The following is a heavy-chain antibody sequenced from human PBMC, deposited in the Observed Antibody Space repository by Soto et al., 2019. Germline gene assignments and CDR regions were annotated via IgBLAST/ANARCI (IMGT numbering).Heavy chain of an antibody. D-gene: IGHD3-22*01. CDR1: GDFMNSAEHS. Sequence: SETLSLTCAVSGDFMNSAEHSWAWIRQPPGKGLEWIGYIHHSGNTYSNPALRSRLTMSVDRSKNQFSLKLTSVTATDTAIYYCARQVVVTSYYFDYRGLGPMVTVSS. V-gene: IGHV4-30-2*01. CDR3: ARQVVVTSYYFDY. CDR2: IHHSGNT. J-gene: IGHJ4*02.